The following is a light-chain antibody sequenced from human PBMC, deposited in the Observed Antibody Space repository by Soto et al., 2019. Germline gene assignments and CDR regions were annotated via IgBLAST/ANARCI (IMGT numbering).Light chain of an antibody. Sequence: EIVMTQSPATLSVSPGERATLSCRASQSVSRNLAWYQQKPGPDPRLLIYGASSKATGIPARFSGRGSGTELTININSLQSEDVAVYFCRRCMNWSHFTFGPGTKVDIK. V-gene: IGKV3-15*01. CDR1: QSVSRN. CDR2: GAS. J-gene: IGKJ3*01. CDR3: RRCMNWSHFT.